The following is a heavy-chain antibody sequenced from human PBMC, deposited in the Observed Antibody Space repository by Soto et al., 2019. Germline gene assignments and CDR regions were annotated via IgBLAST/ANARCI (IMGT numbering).Heavy chain of an antibody. CDR1: RGSISSYR. V-gene: IGHV4-4*07. Sequence: PSETLSLTWTASRGSISSYRWSWFRQPAGKGLEWIGRLNTYGNTHYNPSLKSRVPVSVDTSKNQFSLKLSSVTAADTAVYYCAKVGAYYDFWSGYNYSYYGMDVWGQGSTVS. CDR2: LNTYGNT. CDR3: AKVGAYYDFWSGYNYSYYGMDV. J-gene: IGHJ6*02. D-gene: IGHD3-3*01.